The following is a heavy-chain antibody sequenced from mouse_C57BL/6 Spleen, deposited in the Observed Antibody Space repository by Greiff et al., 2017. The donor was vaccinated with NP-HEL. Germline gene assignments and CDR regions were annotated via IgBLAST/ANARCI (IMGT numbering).Heavy chain of an antibody. V-gene: IGHV4-1*01. CDR1: GVDFSSYW. Sequence: AAEGVDFSSYWTSWVRRALRNGLERLGEIHLDSSTINYARSLTDKFIITRDNANNTLYLQMSTVRSEDTALYYCARPGGYWYFDVWGTGTTVTVSS. J-gene: IGHJ1*03. CDR2: IHLDSSTI. CDR3: ARPGGYWYFDV. D-gene: IGHD1-1*02.